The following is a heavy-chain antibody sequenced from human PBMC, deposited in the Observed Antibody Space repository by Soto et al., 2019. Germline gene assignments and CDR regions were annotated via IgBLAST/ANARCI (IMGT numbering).Heavy chain of an antibody. J-gene: IGHJ4*02. V-gene: IGHV3-33*01. D-gene: IGHD3-3*01. CDR2: IWYDGSNK. CDR1: GFTFSSYG. Sequence: GGSLRLSCAASGFTFSSYGMHWVRQAPGKGLEWVAVIWYDGSNKYYADSVKGRFTISRDNSKNTLYLQMNSLRAEDTAVYYCARGESDDNYDFWSGLKDYWGQGTLVTVSS. CDR3: ARGESDDNYDFWSGLKDY.